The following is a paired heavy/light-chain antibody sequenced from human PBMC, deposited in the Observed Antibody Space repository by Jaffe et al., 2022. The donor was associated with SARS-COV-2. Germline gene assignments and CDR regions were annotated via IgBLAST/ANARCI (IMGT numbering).Light chain of an antibody. CDR2: DND. CDR3: GTWDSSLRGGV. CDR1: SSNIGKNY. Sequence: QSVLTQPPSVSAAPGQKVTISCSGSSSNIGKNYVSWYQQFPGTAPKVLIYDNDKRPSGIPDRFSGSKSGTSATLGITGLQTGDEADYYCGTWDSSLRGGVFGGGTKLTVL. J-gene: IGLJ3*02. V-gene: IGLV1-51*01.
Heavy chain of an antibody. CDR3: ANLAARQRYEC. CDR1: GFTFSTYW. Sequence: EVQLVESGGNLVQPGGSLRLSCAASGFTFSTYWMSWVRQAPGKGLEWVANIKQDGGEKYYLDSVKGRFTISRDNAKNSLYLQMNSLRAEDTAVYYCANLAARQRYECWGQGTLVTVSS. D-gene: IGHD6-6*01. V-gene: IGHV3-7*01. CDR2: IKQDGGEK. J-gene: IGHJ4*02.